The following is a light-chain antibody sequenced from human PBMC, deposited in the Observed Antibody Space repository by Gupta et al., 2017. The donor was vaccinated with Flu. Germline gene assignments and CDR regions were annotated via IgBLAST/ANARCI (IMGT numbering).Light chain of an antibody. CDR1: QSVLYSSTNKNY. Sequence: DIVLTQSPDSLAVSLGERATINCKSSQSVLYSSTNKNYLAWYQQKPGQPPNLLIYWASTRESGVPDRFSGSGSGTDFTLTISSLQAEDVAVYYCQQYYSTLRFGQGTKLEIK. V-gene: IGKV4-1*01. CDR2: WAS. J-gene: IGKJ2*03. CDR3: QQYYSTLR.